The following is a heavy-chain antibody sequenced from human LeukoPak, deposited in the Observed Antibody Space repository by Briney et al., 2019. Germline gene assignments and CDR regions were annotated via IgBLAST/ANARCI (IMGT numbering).Heavy chain of an antibody. CDR1: TGSISGYY. V-gene: IGHV4-59*01. D-gene: IGHD3-3*01. Sequence: ASETLSLTCTVSTGSISGYYWSWIRQPPGKGLEWIGYIYYSEGTNYNPSLKSRVTISVDTSKNQFSLKLSSVTAADTAVYYCARALIFGVVIDEWGQGTLVTVSS. CDR3: ARALIFGVVIDE. CDR2: IYYSEGT. J-gene: IGHJ4*02.